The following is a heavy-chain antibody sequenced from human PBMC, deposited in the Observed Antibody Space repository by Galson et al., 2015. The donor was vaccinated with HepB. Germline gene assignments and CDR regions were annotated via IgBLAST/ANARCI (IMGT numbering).Heavy chain of an antibody. J-gene: IGHJ6*02. CDR3: ARDGSIGSASYGMDV. V-gene: IGHV3-21*01. D-gene: IGHD2-2*01. CDR1: GFTFSSYI. CDR2: ISSSSTYI. Sequence: SLRLSCAASGFTFSSYIMNWVRQAPGKGLEWVSSISSSSTYIYYADSVKGRFTISRDNAKNSLFLQMNSLRAEDTAVYYCARDGSIGSASYGMDVWGQGNPGHRLL.